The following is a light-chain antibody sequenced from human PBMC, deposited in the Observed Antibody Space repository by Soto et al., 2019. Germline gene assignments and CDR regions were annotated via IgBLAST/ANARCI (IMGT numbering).Light chain of an antibody. Sequence: EIVMTQSPATLSVSRGERATLSCRANQSISINLAWYQQKPGQAPRLLIYAASNRATGVPARFSGSWSGTEFTLTISSLQSEDFAVYYCQQYNNWPPWTFGQGTKVDIK. V-gene: IGKV3-15*01. CDR1: QSISIN. CDR2: AAS. J-gene: IGKJ1*01. CDR3: QQYNNWPPWT.